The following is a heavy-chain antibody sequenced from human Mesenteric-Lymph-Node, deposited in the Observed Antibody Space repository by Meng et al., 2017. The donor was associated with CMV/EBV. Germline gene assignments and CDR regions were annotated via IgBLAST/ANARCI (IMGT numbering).Heavy chain of an antibody. J-gene: IGHJ5*02. Sequence: GSLRLSCAASGFTFSSYAMSWVRQAPGKGLEWVSAISGSGGSTYYADSVKGRFTISRDNSKNTLYLQMNSLRAEDTAVYYCARVAEGAQYNWLDPWGQGTLVTVSS. CDR2: ISGSGGST. D-gene: IGHD6-13*01. CDR1: GFTFSSYA. CDR3: ARVAEGAQYNWLDP. V-gene: IGHV3-23*01.